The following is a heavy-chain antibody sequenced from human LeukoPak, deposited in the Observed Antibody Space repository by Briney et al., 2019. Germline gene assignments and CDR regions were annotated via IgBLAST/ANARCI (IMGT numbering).Heavy chain of an antibody. CDR3: ARVDYYDRVDY. CDR2: IYTSGST. J-gene: IGHJ4*02. D-gene: IGHD3-22*01. V-gene: IGHV4-61*02. CDR1: GGSISSGSYY. Sequence: SQTLSLTCTVSGGSISSGSYYWGWIRQPAGKGLEWIGRIYTSGSTNYNPSLKSRVTISVDTSKNQFSLKLSSVTAADTAVYYCARVDYYDRVDYWGQGTLATVSS.